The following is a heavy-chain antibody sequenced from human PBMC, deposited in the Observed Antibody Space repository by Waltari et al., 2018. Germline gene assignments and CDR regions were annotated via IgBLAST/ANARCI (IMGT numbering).Heavy chain of an antibody. V-gene: IGHV4-34*01. J-gene: IGHJ4*02. D-gene: IGHD5-12*01. Sequence: QVQLQQWGAGLLKPSETLSLTCAVYGGSFSGYYWSWIRQPPGKGLEWIGEINHSGRTNYNPSLKSRVTISVDTSKNQFSLKLSSVTAADTAVYYCARRRTYDSGLGYWGQGTLVTVSS. CDR2: INHSGRT. CDR3: ARRRTYDSGLGY. CDR1: GGSFSGYY.